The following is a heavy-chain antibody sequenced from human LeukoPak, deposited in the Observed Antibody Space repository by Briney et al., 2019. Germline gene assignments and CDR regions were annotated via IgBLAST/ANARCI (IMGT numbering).Heavy chain of an antibody. Sequence: GGSLRLSCAASGFTFSSYSMNWVRQAPGKGLEWVSSISSSSSYIYYADSVKGRFTISRDNAKNSLYLQMNSLRAEDTAVYYCAKEPYSNYGGDWFDPWGQGTLVTVSS. J-gene: IGHJ5*02. CDR2: ISSSSSYI. D-gene: IGHD4-11*01. CDR3: AKEPYSNYGGDWFDP. V-gene: IGHV3-21*04. CDR1: GFTFSSYS.